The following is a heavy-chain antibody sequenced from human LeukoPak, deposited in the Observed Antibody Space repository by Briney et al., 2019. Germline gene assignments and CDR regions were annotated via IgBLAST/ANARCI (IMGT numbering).Heavy chain of an antibody. J-gene: IGHJ6*03. CDR3: ARGRHDITMIVVVMTSVSYYLDV. CDR2: INPSGST. Sequence: SETLSLTCAVYGGFFSGYHWTWIRQSPGKGLEWIGYINPSGSTYYNPSLKSRLTISVDTSKNQFSLKLRSVTAADTAVYYCARGRHDITMIVVVMTSVSYYLDVWGKGTTVTVS. D-gene: IGHD3-22*01. CDR1: GGFFSGYH. V-gene: IGHV4-34*01.